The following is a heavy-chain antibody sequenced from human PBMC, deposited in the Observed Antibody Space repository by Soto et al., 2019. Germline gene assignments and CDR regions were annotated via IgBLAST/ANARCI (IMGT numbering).Heavy chain of an antibody. Sequence: ASETLSLTCTVSGASISNGIYYWNWIRQHPGKGLEWIGYIYHSGSTYYSPSLRGRVTISVDTSTNQFSLKLYSVTAADTAVYYCARGGTYHELVPDNWGQGTLVTVSS. D-gene: IGHD3-16*02. CDR2: IYHSGST. CDR1: GASISNGIYY. CDR3: ARGGTYHELVPDN. V-gene: IGHV4-31*03. J-gene: IGHJ4*02.